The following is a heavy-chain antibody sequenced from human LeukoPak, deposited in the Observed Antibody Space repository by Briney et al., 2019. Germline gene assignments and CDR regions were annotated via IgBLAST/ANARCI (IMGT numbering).Heavy chain of an antibody. V-gene: IGHV1-8*01. J-gene: IGHJ3*02. CDR3: ARGIDHDAFDI. CDR2: MNPNSGNT. CDR1: EYTISSYD. Sequence: ASVKVSCKAPEYTISSYDINWVRQATGQGLEWMGWMNPNSGNTGYAEKFQGRVTMTRNTSISTAYMELSSLRSEDTAVYYCARGIDHDAFDIWGQGTMVTVSS.